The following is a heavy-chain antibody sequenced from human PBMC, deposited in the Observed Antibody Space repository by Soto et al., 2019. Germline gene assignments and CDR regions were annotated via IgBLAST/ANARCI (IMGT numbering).Heavy chain of an antibody. CDR1: GYTFSTYG. Sequence: QVQLVQSGAEVKKPGASVKVSCKASGYTFSTYGINWVRQAPGQGLAWMGWISVYNGNTNYAQKFQDRVTLTTDTLTSTTYMEVRTLTSDDTAVYYCGRVGSASSPADYWGQGTLVTVSS. CDR3: GRVGSASSPADY. J-gene: IGHJ4*02. V-gene: IGHV1-18*01. D-gene: IGHD2-15*01. CDR2: ISVYNGNT.